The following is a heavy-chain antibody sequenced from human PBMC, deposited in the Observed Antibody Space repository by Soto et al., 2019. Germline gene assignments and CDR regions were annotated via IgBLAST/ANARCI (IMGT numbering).Heavy chain of an antibody. D-gene: IGHD6-19*01. CDR2: LSWNSGSI. CDR3: AKVIAVAGDTEEGAFDI. V-gene: IGHV3-9*01. CDR1: GFTFDEYA. Sequence: EVQLVESGGGLVQPGRSLRLSCAASGFTFDEYAMHWVRQAPGKGLEWVSGLSWNSGSIGYADSVKGRFTSSRDNAKNSLYLQMNSLRAEDTALYYCAKVIAVAGDTEEGAFDIWGQGTMVTVSS. J-gene: IGHJ3*02.